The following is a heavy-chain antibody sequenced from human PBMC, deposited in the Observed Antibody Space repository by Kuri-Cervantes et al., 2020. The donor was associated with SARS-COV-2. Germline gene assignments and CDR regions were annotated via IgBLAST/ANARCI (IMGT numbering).Heavy chain of an antibody. J-gene: IGHJ3*01. CDR2: INHSGST. Sequence: GSLRLSCAVYGGSFSGYYWSWIRQPPGKGLEWIGEINHSGSTNYNPSLKSRVTISVDTSKNQFSLKLSSVTAADTAVYYCARNINWGQGTMVTVSS. CDR1: GGSFSGYY. CDR3: ARNIN. V-gene: IGHV4-34*01.